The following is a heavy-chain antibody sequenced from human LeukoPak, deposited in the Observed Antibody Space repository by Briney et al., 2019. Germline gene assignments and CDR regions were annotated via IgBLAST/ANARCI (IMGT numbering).Heavy chain of an antibody. CDR3: ARAVEGGWYGAFDI. CDR2: VNTNTGNP. CDR1: GYTFTSYA. V-gene: IGHV7-4-1*02. Sequence: ASVKVSCKASGYTFTSYAMNWVRQAPGQGLEWMGWVNTNTGNPTYAQGFTGRFVFSLDTSVSTAYLQISSLKAEDTAVYYCARAVEGGWYGAFDIWGQGTMVTVSS. J-gene: IGHJ3*02. D-gene: IGHD6-19*01.